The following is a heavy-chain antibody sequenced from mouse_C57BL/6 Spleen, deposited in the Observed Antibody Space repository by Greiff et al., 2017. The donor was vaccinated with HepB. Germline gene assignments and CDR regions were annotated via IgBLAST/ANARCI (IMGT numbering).Heavy chain of an antibody. D-gene: IGHD1-1*02. J-gene: IGHJ3*01. CDR2: IYPGDGDT. Sequence: QVQLQQSGPELVKPGASVKISCKASGYAFSSSWMNWVKQRPGKGLEWIGRIYPGDGDTNYNGKFKGKATLTADKSSSTAYMQLSSLTSEDSAVYFCARSEGTMVHYWGQGTLVTVSA. V-gene: IGHV1-82*01. CDR3: ARSEGTMVHY. CDR1: GYAFSSSW.